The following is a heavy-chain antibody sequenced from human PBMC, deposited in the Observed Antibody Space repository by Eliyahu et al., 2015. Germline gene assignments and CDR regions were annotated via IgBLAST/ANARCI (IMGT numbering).Heavy chain of an antibody. D-gene: IGHD1-20*01. CDR2: ISYXGSNK. V-gene: IGHV3-30-3*01. J-gene: IGHJ6*02. CDR1: GFTFSSYA. Sequence: QVQLVESGGGVVQPGRSXXLXCAASGFTFSSYAMHWVRQAPGKGLEWVAVISYXGSNKYYADSVKGRFTISRDNSKNTLYLQMNSLRAEDTAVYYCARSYGITASYGMDVWGQGTTVTVSS. CDR3: ARSYGITASYGMDV.